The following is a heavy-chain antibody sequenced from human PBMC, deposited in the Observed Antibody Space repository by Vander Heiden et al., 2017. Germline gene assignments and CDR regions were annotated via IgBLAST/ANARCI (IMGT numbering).Heavy chain of an antibody. CDR2: IWYDGSNK. D-gene: IGHD3-10*01. CDR1: GFTLRNYV. V-gene: IGHV3-33*01. CDR3: ARDETSGSSWYFDL. Sequence: QVQLVESGGCVVQPGRSLSLSCVASGFTLRNYVMHWVRQTPGRGLEWVAVIWYDGSNKYFADSVKGRFTISRDNPKNTLYLQMNSLRDEDTAVYYCARDETSGSSWYFDLWGRGTLVTVSS. J-gene: IGHJ2*01.